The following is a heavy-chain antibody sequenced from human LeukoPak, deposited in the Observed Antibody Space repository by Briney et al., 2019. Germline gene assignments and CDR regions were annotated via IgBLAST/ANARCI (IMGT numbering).Heavy chain of an antibody. CDR2: MHYSGSN. V-gene: IGHV4-4*02. CDR1: GGSISSGHW. J-gene: IGHJ6*03. CDR3: ARASGLRYYMDV. D-gene: IGHD3-9*01. Sequence: SATLSLTCAVSGGSISSGHWWSWVRQPPGQGLMWIGEMHYSGSNNYNTSLRSRVAISIDEPRNQFSLKLTSVTAADTAVYYCARASGLRYYMDVWGKGTTVTISS.